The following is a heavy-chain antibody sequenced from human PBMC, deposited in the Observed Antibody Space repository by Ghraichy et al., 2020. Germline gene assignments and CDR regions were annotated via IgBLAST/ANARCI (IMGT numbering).Heavy chain of an antibody. J-gene: IGHJ3*02. Sequence: SLTCTVSGGSISSSSYYWGWIRQPPGKGLEWIGSIYYSGSTYYNPSLKSRVTISVDTSKNQFSLKLSSVTAADTAVYYCARPTMGLVFGVVTDRRETFDIWGQGTMVTVSS. CDR2: IYYSGST. CDR1: GGSISSSSYY. D-gene: IGHD3-3*01. V-gene: IGHV4-39*01. CDR3: ARPTMGLVFGVVTDRRETFDI.